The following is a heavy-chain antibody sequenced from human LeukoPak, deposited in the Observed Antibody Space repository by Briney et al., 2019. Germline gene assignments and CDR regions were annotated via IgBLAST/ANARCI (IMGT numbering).Heavy chain of an antibody. CDR2: IYTSGST. CDR1: GGSISSYY. J-gene: IGHJ4*02. Sequence: PSETLSLTCSVSGGSISSYYWNWVRQPAGKGLEWIGRIYTSGSTNYNPSLKSRVTISVDTSKNLFSLKLRSVTAADTAVYYCARDDETTAPRFWGQGTLVTVAS. V-gene: IGHV4-4*07. CDR3: ARDDETTAPRF. D-gene: IGHD1-1*01.